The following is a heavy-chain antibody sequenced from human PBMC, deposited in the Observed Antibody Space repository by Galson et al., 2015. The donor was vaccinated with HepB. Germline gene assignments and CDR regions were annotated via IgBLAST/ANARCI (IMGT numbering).Heavy chain of an antibody. D-gene: IGHD6-19*01. V-gene: IGHV1-69*04. CDR3: ARDCPRGAVAGICGY. CDR1: GGTFSSYT. Sequence: SVKVSCKASGGTFSSYTISWVRQAPGQGLEWMGRIIPILGIANYAQKFQGRVTITADKSTSTAYMELSSLRSEDTAVYYCARDCPRGAVAGICGYWGQGTLVTVSS. CDR2: IIPILGIA. J-gene: IGHJ4*02.